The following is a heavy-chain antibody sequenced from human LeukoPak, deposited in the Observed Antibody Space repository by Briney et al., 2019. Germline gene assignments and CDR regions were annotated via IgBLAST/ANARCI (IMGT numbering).Heavy chain of an antibody. V-gene: IGHV4-34*01. CDR2: INHSGST. J-gene: IGHJ4*02. D-gene: IGHD3-3*01. CDR3: ARGLNDSWTGENY. Sequence: SETLSLTCAVYGGSFSGYYWSWIRQPPGKGLEWIGEINHSGSTNYNPSLKSRVTISLDTSKSQFSLKVRYVTAAVTAVYYCARGLNDSWTGENYWGQGTLVTVSS. CDR1: GGSFSGYY.